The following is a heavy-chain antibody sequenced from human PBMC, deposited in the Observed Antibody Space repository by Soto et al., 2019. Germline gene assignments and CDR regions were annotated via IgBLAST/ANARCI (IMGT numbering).Heavy chain of an antibody. D-gene: IGHD6-13*01. CDR3: AKSIPAPGSLDY. V-gene: IGHV3-30*18. Sequence: QVQLVESGGGVVQPGRSLRLSCAASGFTFSIYGMHWVRQAPGKGLEWVAVISYDVSNKYYEDSVKGRFTISRDNSKNTLYLHMNSLRAEDTAVYYCAKSIPAPGSLDYWGQGTLVTVSS. J-gene: IGHJ4*02. CDR2: ISYDVSNK. CDR1: GFTFSIYG.